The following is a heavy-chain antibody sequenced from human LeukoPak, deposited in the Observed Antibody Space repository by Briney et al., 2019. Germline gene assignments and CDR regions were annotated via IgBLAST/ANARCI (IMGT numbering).Heavy chain of an antibody. CDR2: ISDIGSI. CDR3: ARMGRCSSTSCYKDY. Sequence: SETLSLTCTVSGGSISSYYWSWIRQPPGKGLEWIAYISDIGSINYNPSLKSRVTISLDTSKNQFSLKLSSVTAADTAVYYCARMGRCSSTSCYKDYWGQGTLVTVSS. CDR1: GGSISSYY. V-gene: IGHV4-59*08. J-gene: IGHJ4*02. D-gene: IGHD2-2*02.